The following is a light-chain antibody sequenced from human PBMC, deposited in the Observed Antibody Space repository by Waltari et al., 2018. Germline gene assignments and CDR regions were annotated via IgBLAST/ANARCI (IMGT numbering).Light chain of an antibody. Sequence: EIVLTQSPGTLSLSPGERATLSCRASQSVSSSYLAWYEQKPGQAPRLLIYGASSRATGIPDRFSGSGSGTDFTLTISRLEPVDFAVSYCQQYASSPWSFGQGTKVEI. CDR1: QSVSSSY. J-gene: IGKJ1*01. CDR3: QQYASSPWS. V-gene: IGKV3-20*01. CDR2: GAS.